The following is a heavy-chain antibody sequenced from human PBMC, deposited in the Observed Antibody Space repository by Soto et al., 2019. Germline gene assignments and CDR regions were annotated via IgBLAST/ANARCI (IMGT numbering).Heavy chain of an antibody. V-gene: IGHV4-61*01. CDR3: AREDYGGKSLYEYYGLDV. D-gene: IGHD4-17*01. CDR2: IHYSGTT. CDR1: GGSVSSGSYY. Sequence: QVQLQESGPGLVKPSETLSLTCTVSGGSVSSGSYYWSWIRQPPGKGLEWIGYIHYSGTTNYNPSLRSRVAISVDTSKNQFSLKLISVTAADTAVYYCAREDYGGKSLYEYYGLDVWGQGTTVTVSS. J-gene: IGHJ6*02.